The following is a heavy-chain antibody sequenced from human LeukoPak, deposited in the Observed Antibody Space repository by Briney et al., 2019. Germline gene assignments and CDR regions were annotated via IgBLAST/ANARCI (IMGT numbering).Heavy chain of an antibody. CDR2: ISSSGSTI. CDR1: GFTFSSYE. J-gene: IGHJ6*03. V-gene: IGHV3-48*03. CDR3: ARAGYYMDV. Sequence: GGSLRLSCAPSGFTFSSYEMNWVRQAPGKVLEWVSSISSSGSTIYYADSVKGRLTISTHNPTKPPYLQMNSVRAEDTAVYYCARAGYYMDVWGKGTTVTVSS.